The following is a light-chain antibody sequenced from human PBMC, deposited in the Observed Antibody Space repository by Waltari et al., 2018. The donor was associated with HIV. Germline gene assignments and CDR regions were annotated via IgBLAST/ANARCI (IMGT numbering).Light chain of an antibody. J-gene: IGKJ4*01. Sequence: DIQLTQSPSSLSASLGDSAPITCRASQSIRSYLNWYQQKPGKAPKVLMYAASTLQSGVPSRFSGSGSGTDFTLTISSLQPEDFATYYCQQSYSIPLTFGGGTKVEIK. CDR2: AAS. CDR1: QSIRSY. V-gene: IGKV1-39*01. CDR3: QQSYSIPLT.